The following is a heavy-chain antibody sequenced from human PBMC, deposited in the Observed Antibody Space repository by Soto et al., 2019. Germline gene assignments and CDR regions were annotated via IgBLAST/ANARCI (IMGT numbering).Heavy chain of an antibody. CDR1: AGSISSYY. D-gene: IGHD6-6*01. J-gene: IGHJ6*02. CDR2: IYYSGIT. CDR3: AREGEYSSSSRYYYYGMDV. V-gene: IGHV4-59*01. Sequence: PSETLSVTGTDSAGSISSYYWSWIRQRPGKGLEWIGYIYYSGITNYNPSLKSRVTISVDTSKNQFSLKLSSVTAADTAVYYCAREGEYSSSSRYYYYGMDVWGQGTKVTVSS.